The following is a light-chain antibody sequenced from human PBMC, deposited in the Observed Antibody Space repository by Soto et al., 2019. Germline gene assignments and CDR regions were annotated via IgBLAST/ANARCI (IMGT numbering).Light chain of an antibody. J-gene: IGKJ1*01. V-gene: IGKV1-13*02. Sequence: GYRVTITCRASQRISSALAWYQQKPGTAPKLLIYDASSLESGVPARFSGSGSGTDFTLTISRLQPEDFATYYCQQFNSYPRTFGQGTKVEIK. CDR3: QQFNSYPRT. CDR2: DAS. CDR1: QRISSA.